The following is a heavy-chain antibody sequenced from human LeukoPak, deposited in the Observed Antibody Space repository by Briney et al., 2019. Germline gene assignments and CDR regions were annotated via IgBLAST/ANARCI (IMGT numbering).Heavy chain of an antibody. CDR3: AREGVTMVRGTFDY. V-gene: IGHV3-21*01. Sequence: KTGGSLRLSCAASGFTFSSYSMNWVRQAPGKGLEWVSSISSSSSYIYYADSVKGRFTISRDNAKNSLYLQMNSLGAEDTAVYYCAREGVTMVRGTFDYWGQGTLVTVSS. CDR1: GFTFSSYS. D-gene: IGHD3-10*01. J-gene: IGHJ4*02. CDR2: ISSSSSYI.